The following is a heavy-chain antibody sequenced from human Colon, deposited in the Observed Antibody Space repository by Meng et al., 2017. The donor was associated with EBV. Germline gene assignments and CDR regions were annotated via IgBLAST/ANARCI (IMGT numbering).Heavy chain of an antibody. CDR2: INYSGNT. J-gene: IGHJ4*02. D-gene: IGHD3-3*01. CDR3: ARRGFDVWSGSPELDF. V-gene: IGHV4-34*01. CDR1: GGSFRGYY. Sequence: QVQLQQWGAGLLKPSETLSLSCAVYGGSFRGYYWTWIRQPPGKGLEWVAEINYSGNTNYSPSLKSRVTISIDTSKNQFSLKLSSVTAADTAIYYCARRGFDVWSGSPELDFWGQGILVTVSS.